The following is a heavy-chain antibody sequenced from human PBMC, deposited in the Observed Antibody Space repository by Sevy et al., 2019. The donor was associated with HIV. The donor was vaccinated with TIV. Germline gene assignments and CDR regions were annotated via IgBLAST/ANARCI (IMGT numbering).Heavy chain of an antibody. V-gene: IGHV3-23*01. D-gene: IGHD3-22*01. J-gene: IGHJ6*02. CDR2: ITSDGYST. CDR3: AKEKHYDSSYAMDV. Sequence: GGSLRLSCAASGFSFTNYAISWVRQAPGKGLEWVSVITSDGYSTYYGDSVKGRFTISRDNSKNTVFLKMNSLRAEDTAVYYCAKEKHYDSSYAMDVWGQGTTVTVSS. CDR1: GFSFTNYA.